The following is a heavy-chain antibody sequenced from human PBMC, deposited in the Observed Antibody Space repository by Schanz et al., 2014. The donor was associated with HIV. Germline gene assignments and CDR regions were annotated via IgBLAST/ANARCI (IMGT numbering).Heavy chain of an antibody. CDR3: AKEAVTTFFDY. V-gene: IGHV3-23*04. CDR2: ISRTGGST. CDR1: GFTFSSDA. D-gene: IGHD4-4*01. J-gene: IGHJ4*02. Sequence: VQLVESGGGVVQPGRSLRLSCAAFGFTFSSDAMSWVRQAPGKGLEWVSSISRTGGSTYYADSVKGRFTISRDNSKNTLYLQMNSLRAEDTAVYYCAKEAVTTFFDYWGQGTLVTVSS.